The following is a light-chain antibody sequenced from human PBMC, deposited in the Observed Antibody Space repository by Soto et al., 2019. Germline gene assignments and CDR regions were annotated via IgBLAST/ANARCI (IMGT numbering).Light chain of an antibody. CDR3: QHYNSYSEA. J-gene: IGKJ1*01. Sequence: DIQMTKSPSTLSGSVGDRVTITCRASQTISSWLAWYQQKPGKAPKLLIYKASTLKSGVPSRFSGSGSGTEFTLTISSLQPDDFVTYYCQHYNSYSEAFGQGTNVDNK. CDR1: QTISSW. V-gene: IGKV1-5*03. CDR2: KAS.